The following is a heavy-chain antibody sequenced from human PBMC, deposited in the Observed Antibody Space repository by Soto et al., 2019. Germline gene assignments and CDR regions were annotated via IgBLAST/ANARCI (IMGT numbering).Heavy chain of an antibody. CDR1: GFTFSSYG. D-gene: IGHD3-22*01. CDR2: IWYDGSNK. J-gene: IGHJ6*02. Sequence: QVQLVESGGGVVQPGRSLRLSCAASGFTFSSYGMHWVRQAPGKGLEWVAVIWYDGSNKYYADSVKGRFTISRDNSKNTLYLQMNSLRAEDTAVYYCARDPPYYYDSSDYYYYYGMDVWGQGTTVTVSS. V-gene: IGHV3-33*01. CDR3: ARDPPYYYDSSDYYYYYGMDV.